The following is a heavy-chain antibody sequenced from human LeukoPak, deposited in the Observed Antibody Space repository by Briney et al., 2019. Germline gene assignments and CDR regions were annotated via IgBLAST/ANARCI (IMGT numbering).Heavy chain of an antibody. D-gene: IGHD2-2*02. CDR2: IYYSGST. J-gene: IGHJ6*02. CDR3: AGGACSSTSCYIPPTRGLYYYYGMDV. CDR1: GGSISSGDYY. Sequence: PSETLSLTCTVSGGSISSGDYYWSWIRQPPGKGLEWIGYIYYSGSTNYNPSLKSRVTISVDTSKNQFSLKLSSVTAADTAVYYCAGGACSSTSCYIPPTRGLYYYYGMDVWGQGTTVTVSS. V-gene: IGHV4-61*08.